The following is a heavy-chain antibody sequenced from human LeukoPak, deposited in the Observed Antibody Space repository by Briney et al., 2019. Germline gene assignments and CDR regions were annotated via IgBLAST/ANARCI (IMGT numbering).Heavy chain of an antibody. D-gene: IGHD6-19*01. CDR2: IYHSGST. CDR1: GGSISSSIW. J-gene: IGHJ6*02. V-gene: IGHV4-4*02. CDR3: ARERTAVAASYYYYYGMDV. Sequence: SGTLSLTCAVSGGSISSSIWWSWVRQPPGKGLEWIGEIYHSGSTNYNPSLKSRVTISVDKSKNQFSLKLSSVTAADTAVYYCARERTAVAASYYYYYGMDVWGQGTTVTVSS.